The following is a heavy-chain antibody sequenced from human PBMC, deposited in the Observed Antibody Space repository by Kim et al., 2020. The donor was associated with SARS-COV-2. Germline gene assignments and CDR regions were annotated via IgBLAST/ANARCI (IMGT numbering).Heavy chain of an antibody. J-gene: IGHJ4*02. CDR2: IDGSDGTT. CDR1: GFTFFGHA. Sequence: GGSLRLSCTTSGFTFFGHAMSWVRQAPGKGLEWVSSIDGSDGTTYYVDSGKGRFSISRDDSRNMLYLQMSALRADDTATYYCLKGGWGWIWDYWGQGTLVTVSS. CDR3: LKGGWGWIWDY. V-gene: IGHV3-23*01. D-gene: IGHD2-21*01.